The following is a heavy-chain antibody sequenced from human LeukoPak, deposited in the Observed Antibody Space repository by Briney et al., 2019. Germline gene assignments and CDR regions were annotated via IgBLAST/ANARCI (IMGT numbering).Heavy chain of an antibody. CDR3: ARVEMATSGAFDI. CDR1: GGSFSGYY. V-gene: IGHV4-59*01. J-gene: IGHJ3*02. D-gene: IGHD5-24*01. Sequence: PSETLSLTCTVSGGSFSGYYWSWIRQPPGKGLEWIGYIYYSGSTNYSPSLQSRVTLSVGTSKNQFSLKLSSVTAADTAVYYCARVEMATSGAFDIWGQGTMVTVSS. CDR2: IYYSGST.